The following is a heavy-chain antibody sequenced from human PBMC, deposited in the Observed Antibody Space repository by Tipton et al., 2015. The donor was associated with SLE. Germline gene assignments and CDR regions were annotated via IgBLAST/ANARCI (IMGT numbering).Heavy chain of an antibody. V-gene: IGHV4-39*07. Sequence: LRLSCTVSGGSISSSRYYWGWIRQPPGKGLEWIGSIYHSGTAYYNPSLKSRVTISVDTSKNQISLKLSSVTAADTAVYYCAVLLREGNWFDPWGQGTLVTVSS. CDR1: GGSISSSRYY. CDR2: IYHSGTA. CDR3: AVLLREGNWFDP. D-gene: IGHD2/OR15-2a*01. J-gene: IGHJ5*02.